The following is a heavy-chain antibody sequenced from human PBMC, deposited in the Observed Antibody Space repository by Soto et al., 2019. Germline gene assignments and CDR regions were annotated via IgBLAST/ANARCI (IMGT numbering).Heavy chain of an antibody. CDR2: IYWDDDK. D-gene: IGHD3-22*01. CDR3: AHRGLDSSAETVGNWFDP. CDR1: GFSLSTSGVG. J-gene: IGHJ5*02. V-gene: IGHV2-5*02. Sequence: QITLKESGPTLVKPTQTLTLTCTFSGFSLSTSGVGVGWIRQPPGKALEWLALIYWDDDKRYSPSLKSRLTITKVTSKNQVVLTMTNMDPVDTATYYCAHRGLDSSAETVGNWFDPWGQGTLVTVSS.